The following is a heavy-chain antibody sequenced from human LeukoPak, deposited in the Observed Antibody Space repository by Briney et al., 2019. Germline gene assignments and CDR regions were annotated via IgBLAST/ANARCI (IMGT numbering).Heavy chain of an antibody. CDR3: ARLKAGYCSSTSCSYYYYYYYMDV. V-gene: IGHV4-39*01. Sequence: SETLSLTCTVSGGSISSSSYYWGWIRQPPGTGLEWIGSIYYSGSTYYNPSLKSRVTISVDTSKNQFSLKLSSVTAADTAVYYCARLKAGYCSSTSCSYYYYYYYMDVWGKGTTVTVSS. CDR1: GGSISSSSYY. D-gene: IGHD2-2*01. J-gene: IGHJ6*03. CDR2: IYYSGST.